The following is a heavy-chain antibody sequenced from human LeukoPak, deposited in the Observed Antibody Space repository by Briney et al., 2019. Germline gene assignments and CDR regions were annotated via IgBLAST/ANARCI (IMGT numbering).Heavy chain of an antibody. D-gene: IGHD1-14*01. Sequence: GKSLRLSCAASGFSFSSYDMRWVRQAPGKGLEWVAIIWFDGSAEYYGDSVKGRFTISRDNSKNILYLQMNSLRVEDTAVYYCARDLNREDFDYWGQGTLVAVSS. CDR2: IWFDGSAE. CDR3: ARDLNREDFDY. CDR1: GFSFSSYD. J-gene: IGHJ4*02. V-gene: IGHV3-33*01.